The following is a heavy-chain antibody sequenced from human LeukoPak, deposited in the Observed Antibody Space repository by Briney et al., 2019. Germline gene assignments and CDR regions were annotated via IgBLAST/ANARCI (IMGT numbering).Heavy chain of an antibody. CDR2: TRNKANSYTT. V-gene: IGHV3-72*01. CDR1: GFTFGDHY. Sequence: PGGSLRLSCAASGFTFGDHYMDWVRQAPGKGLEWVGRTRNKANSYTTEYAASVKGRFTSSRDDSKNSLYLQMNSLKTEDTAVYYCAKAAVGAVFSFDYWGQGTLVTVSS. D-gene: IGHD1-26*01. CDR3: AKAAVGAVFSFDY. J-gene: IGHJ4*02.